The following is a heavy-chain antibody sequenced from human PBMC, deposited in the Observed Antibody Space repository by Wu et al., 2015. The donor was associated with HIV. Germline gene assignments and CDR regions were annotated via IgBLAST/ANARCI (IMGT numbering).Heavy chain of an antibody. CDR3: ARDYYDVLTTYSHYFFDL. CDR2: INPNSGGT. J-gene: IGHJ4*02. CDR1: GYTFSGYY. V-gene: IGHV1-2*02. D-gene: IGHD3-9*01. Sequence: QVQLVQSGAEVKKPGASVKVSCKASGYTFSGYYMHWLRQAPGQGLEWMGWINPNSGGTNYAQKFQDRATLTRDTSISTAHMEMSGLRSDDTAVYYCARDYYDVLTTYSHYFFDLWGQGTLVTVSS.